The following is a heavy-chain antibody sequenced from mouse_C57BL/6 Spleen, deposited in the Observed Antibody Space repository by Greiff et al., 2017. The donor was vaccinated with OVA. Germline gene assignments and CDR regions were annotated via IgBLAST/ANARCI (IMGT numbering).Heavy chain of an antibody. D-gene: IGHD2-1*01. Sequence: EVQGVESGGGLVQPGGSLSLSCAASGFTFTDYYMSWVRQPPGKALEWLGFIRNKANGYTTEYSASVKGRFTISRDNSQSILYLQMNALRAEDSATYYWARSLYPSDYAMDYWGQGTSVTVSS. J-gene: IGHJ4*01. CDR2: IRNKANGYTT. V-gene: IGHV7-3*01. CDR1: GFTFTDYY. CDR3: ARSLYPSDYAMDY.